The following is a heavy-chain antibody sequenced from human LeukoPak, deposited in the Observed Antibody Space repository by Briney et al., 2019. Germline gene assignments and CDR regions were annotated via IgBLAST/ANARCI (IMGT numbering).Heavy chain of an antibody. D-gene: IGHD6-13*01. CDR3: SRGGWPTAGTPRMDV. Sequence: GGSLRLSCAASGFTFSDHGIHWVRHAPGKGLEWVAIIYYDGKNKYYADSAKGRFTISRDNPKNTAYLQMNSLRGDDTGVYYCSRGGWPTAGTPRMDVWGQGTTVTVSS. V-gene: IGHV3-33*01. J-gene: IGHJ6*02. CDR1: GFTFSDHG. CDR2: IYYDGKNK.